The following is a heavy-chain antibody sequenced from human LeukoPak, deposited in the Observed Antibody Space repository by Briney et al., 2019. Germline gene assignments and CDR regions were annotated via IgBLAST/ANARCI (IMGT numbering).Heavy chain of an antibody. V-gene: IGHV2-5*02. CDR3: AHRAHPDSSTSCYGY. D-gene: IGHD2-2*01. CDR1: GFSLSTSGVG. CDR2: IYWDDDK. J-gene: IGHJ4*02. Sequence: SGPTLVKPSQTLTLTCTFSGFSLSTSGVGVGWTRQPPGKALEWLALIYWDDDKRYSPSLKSRLTITKDTSKNQVVLTMTNMDPVDTATYYCAHRAHPDSSTSCYGYWGQGTLVTVSS.